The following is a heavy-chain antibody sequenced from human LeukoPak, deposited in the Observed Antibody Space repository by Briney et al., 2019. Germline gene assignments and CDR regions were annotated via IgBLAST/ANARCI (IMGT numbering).Heavy chain of an antibody. CDR1: GGSFSGYY. D-gene: IGHD2-15*01. J-gene: IGHJ4*02. V-gene: IGHV4-34*01. CDR3: ARLKGGGQYTDY. Sequence: SETLSLTCAVYGGSFSGYYWSWIRQPPGKGLEWIGEINHSGSTNYNPSLKSRVTISVDASKNQFSLKLSSVTAADTAVYYCARLKGGGQYTDYWGQGTLVTVSS. CDR2: INHSGST.